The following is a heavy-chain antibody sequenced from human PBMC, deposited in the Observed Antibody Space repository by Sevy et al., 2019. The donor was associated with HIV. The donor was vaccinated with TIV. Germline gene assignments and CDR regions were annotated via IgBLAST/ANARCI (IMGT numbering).Heavy chain of an antibody. D-gene: IGHD6-19*01. CDR2: IYSGKST. Sequence: GGSLRLSCEASGFSVSSNYMAWVRQAPGKGLEWVSVIYSGKSTDYRDSVNGRFTISRDSSKNTLYLQMDSLRAEDTAVYHCARVQSATGWFDYWGQGSLVTVSS. V-gene: IGHV3-53*01. CDR3: ARVQSATGWFDY. CDR1: GFSVSSNY. J-gene: IGHJ4*02.